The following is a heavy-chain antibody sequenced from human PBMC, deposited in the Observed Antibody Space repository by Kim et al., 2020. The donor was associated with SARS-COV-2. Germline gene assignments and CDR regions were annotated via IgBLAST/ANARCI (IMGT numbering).Heavy chain of an antibody. D-gene: IGHD6-13*01. CDR1: GDSVTSNIAA. V-gene: IGHV6-1*01. CDR2: TYYRSRWYN. J-gene: IGHJ3*02. Sequence: SQTLSLTCAISGDSVTSNIAAWNWIRQSPSRGLEWLGRTYYRSRWYNDLAGSVRSRITINPDTSTNQFSLQLNSVTPEDTAVYFCARDEGAAAGRGRALEIWGQGTTVTVSS. CDR3: ARDEGAAAGRGRALEI.